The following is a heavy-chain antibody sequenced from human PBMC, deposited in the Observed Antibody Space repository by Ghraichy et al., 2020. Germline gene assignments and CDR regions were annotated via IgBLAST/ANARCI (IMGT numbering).Heavy chain of an antibody. D-gene: IGHD3-22*01. CDR2: INPDGSFA. CDR1: GFTFTAYY. Sequence: ASVKVSCKGSGFTFTAYYIHWVRQAPGQGLEWMGYINPDGSFADYAQRFQSRLVMTRDTSINTVYMELSSLRSDDTAVYYCARDDSGPESIDYWGRGTLVSVSS. CDR3: ARDDSGPESIDY. V-gene: IGHV1-2*02. J-gene: IGHJ4*02.